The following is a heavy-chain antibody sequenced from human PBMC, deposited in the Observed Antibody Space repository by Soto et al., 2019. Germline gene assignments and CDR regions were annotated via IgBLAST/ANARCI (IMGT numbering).Heavy chain of an antibody. CDR3: AKGYGGITIFGVVTTPNWYFDL. D-gene: IGHD3-3*01. Sequence: EVQLVASGGGLVQPGRSLRLSCAASGFTFDDYAMHWVRQAPGKGLEWVSGISWNSGSIGYADSVKGRFTISRDNAKNFLYLQRNSLRGEDTALYYCAKGYGGITIFGVVTTPNWYFDLWGRGTLVTVSS. CDR2: ISWNSGSI. J-gene: IGHJ2*01. V-gene: IGHV3-9*01. CDR1: GFTFDDYA.